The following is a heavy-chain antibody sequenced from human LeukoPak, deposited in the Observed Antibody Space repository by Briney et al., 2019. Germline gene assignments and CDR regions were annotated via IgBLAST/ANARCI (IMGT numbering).Heavy chain of an antibody. Sequence: GGSLRLSCAASGFTFSSSAMHWVRQAPGKGLEWVTVISNEGSKKYYGDSVKGRFTISRDNSKNTLYLQMNSLRTDDTAVYYCARDLGNSGYIDYWGQGTLVTVSS. V-gene: IGHV3-30-3*01. J-gene: IGHJ4*02. CDR3: ARDLGNSGYIDY. CDR1: GFTFSSSA. CDR2: ISNEGSKK. D-gene: IGHD1-26*01.